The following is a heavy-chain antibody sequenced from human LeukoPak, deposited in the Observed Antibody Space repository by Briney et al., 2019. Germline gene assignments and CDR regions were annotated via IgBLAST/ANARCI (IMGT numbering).Heavy chain of an antibody. CDR1: GGSFSGYY. J-gene: IGHJ6*03. Sequence: PSETLSLTCAVYGGSFSGYYWTWIRQPPGKGLEWIGEINHSGSTNYNPSLKSRVTISVDTSKNQFSLKVSSVTAADTAVYYCARGPTYYDILTGSYYYMDVWGKGTTVTISS. CDR2: INHSGST. CDR3: ARGPTYYDILTGSYYYMDV. D-gene: IGHD3-9*01. V-gene: IGHV4-34*01.